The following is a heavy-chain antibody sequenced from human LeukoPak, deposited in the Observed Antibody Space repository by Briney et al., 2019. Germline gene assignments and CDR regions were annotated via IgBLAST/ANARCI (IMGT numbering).Heavy chain of an antibody. CDR1: GYTFTGYY. V-gene: IGHV1-2*02. D-gene: IGHD5-18*01. CDR3: ARIGGSGYAYGTFDY. CDR2: INCNSGGT. Sequence: ASVKVSCKASGYTFTGYYMHWVRQAPGQGLEWMGWINCNSGGTNYAQKFQGRVTMTRDTSINTDYMEVSRLRSDDTAVYYCARIGGSGYAYGTFDYWGQGTLVTVSS. J-gene: IGHJ4*02.